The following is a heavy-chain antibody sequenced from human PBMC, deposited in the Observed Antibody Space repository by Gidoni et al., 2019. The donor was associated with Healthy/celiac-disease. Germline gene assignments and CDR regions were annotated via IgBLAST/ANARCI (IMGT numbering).Heavy chain of an antibody. CDR3: ARGPCLLGKYYSDSSGYYYYYYGMDV. CDR2: INHSGST. Sequence: QVQLQQWGAGLLKPSETLSLTCAVYGGSVSGYYWSGIRQPPGKGLEWIGEINHSGSTTYNPSLKSRVPISVAPSKNPFSLKLSSVPAADTAVYYCARGPCLLGKYYSDSSGYYYYYYGMDVWGQGTTVTVSS. V-gene: IGHV4-34*01. D-gene: IGHD3-22*01. CDR1: GGSVSGYY. J-gene: IGHJ6*02.